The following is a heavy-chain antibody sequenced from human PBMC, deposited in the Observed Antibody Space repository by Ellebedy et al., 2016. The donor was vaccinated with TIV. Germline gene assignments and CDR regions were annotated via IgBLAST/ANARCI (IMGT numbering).Heavy chain of an antibody. J-gene: IGHJ3*02. CDR1: GGSISGYY. V-gene: IGHV4-59*01. D-gene: IGHD3-9*01. Sequence: MPSETLSLTCTVSGGSISGYYWSWIRQPPNKGLEWIGHIFHTGGTSYNSSVQSRISITLDKSKNQLSLTLNSVTAADTAVYHCARFLTSGQTGFAFDIWGHGTTVTVSS. CDR2: IFHTGGT. CDR3: ARFLTSGQTGFAFDI.